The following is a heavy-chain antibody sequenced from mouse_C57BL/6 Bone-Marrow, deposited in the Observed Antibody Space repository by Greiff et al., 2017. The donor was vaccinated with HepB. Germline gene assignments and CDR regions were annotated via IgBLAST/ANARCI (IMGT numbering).Heavy chain of an antibody. CDR1: GYAFSSSW. D-gene: IGHD1-1*01. Sequence: VQLQQSGPELVKPGASVKISCKASGYAFSSSWMNWVKQRPGKGLEWIGRIYPGDGDTNYNGKFKGKATLTADKSSSTAYMQLSSLTSEDSAVYFCASPYYGPYWGQGTLVTVSA. CDR3: ASPYYGPY. CDR2: IYPGDGDT. J-gene: IGHJ3*01. V-gene: IGHV1-82*01.